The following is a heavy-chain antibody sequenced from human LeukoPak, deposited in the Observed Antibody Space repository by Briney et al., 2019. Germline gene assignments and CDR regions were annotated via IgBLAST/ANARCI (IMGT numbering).Heavy chain of an antibody. V-gene: IGHV4-39*07. Sequence: SETLSLTCTVSGGSISSSSYYWGWIRQPPGKGLEWIGNIFHSGSTYYNPSLKSRVTISVDTSKNQFSLKLSSVTAADTAVYYCARALGMATTFDYWGQGTLVTVSS. CDR3: ARALGMATTFDY. J-gene: IGHJ4*02. D-gene: IGHD5-24*01. CDR2: IFHSGST. CDR1: GGSISSSSYY.